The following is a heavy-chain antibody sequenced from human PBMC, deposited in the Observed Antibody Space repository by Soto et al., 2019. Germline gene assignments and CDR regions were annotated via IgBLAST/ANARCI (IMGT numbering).Heavy chain of an antibody. J-gene: IGHJ6*02. CDR2: INQSANT. CDR3: ARPSYALNWDFHYGMQV. Sequence: SETLSLTCAVPVGSFGGYYWTGISQISGKVLEWIGEINQSANTKYNPSLMSRVTMSVDTSRNQFSLKLRSVTAADTAVYYCARPSYALNWDFHYGMQVWGQGTSVTVS. V-gene: IGHV4-34*01. D-gene: IGHD2-2*01. CDR1: VGSFGGYY.